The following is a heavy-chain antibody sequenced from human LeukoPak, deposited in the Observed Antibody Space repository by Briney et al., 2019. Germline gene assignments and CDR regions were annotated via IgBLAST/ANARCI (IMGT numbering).Heavy chain of an antibody. D-gene: IGHD1-26*01. CDR2: IYYSGSA. Sequence: SETLSLTCTVSGGSISSYYWSWIRQPPGKGLEWIGYIYYSGSANYNPSLKSRVTISVDTSKSQFSLKLSSVTAADTAVYYCATFQVGATTDFDYWGQGTLVTVSS. CDR1: GGSISSYY. CDR3: ATFQVGATTDFDY. V-gene: IGHV4-59*01. J-gene: IGHJ4*02.